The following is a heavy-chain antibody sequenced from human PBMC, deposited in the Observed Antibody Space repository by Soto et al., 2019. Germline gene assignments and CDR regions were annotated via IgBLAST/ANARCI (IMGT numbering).Heavy chain of an antibody. J-gene: IGHJ6*03. CDR3: AKGPGYCSSTSWYARNYYYMDV. CDR2: ISWNSGSI. V-gene: IGHV3-9*01. D-gene: IGHD2-2*01. CDR1: GFTFCGYA. Sequence: GRSLRLSCAPPGFTFCGYAMHCVHQTKGKGLEWVSGISWNSGSIGYADSVKGRFTISRDNAKNSLYLQMNSLRAEDTALYYCAKGPGYCSSTSWYARNYYYMDVWGKGTTVTVSS.